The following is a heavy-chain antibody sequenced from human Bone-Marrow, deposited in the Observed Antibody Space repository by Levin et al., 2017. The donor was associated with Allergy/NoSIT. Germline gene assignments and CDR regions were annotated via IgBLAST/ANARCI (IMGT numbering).Heavy chain of an antibody. CDR1: GYTFTSYD. D-gene: IGHD5-24*01. CDR3: ARFFPVENKNYYYYGMDV. Sequence: GESLKISCKASGYTFTSYDINWVRQATGQGLEWMGWMNPNSGNTGYAQKFQGRVTMTRNTSISTAYMELSSLRSEDTAVYYCARFFPVENKNYYYYGMDVWGQGTTVTVSS. V-gene: IGHV1-8*01. CDR2: MNPNSGNT. J-gene: IGHJ6*02.